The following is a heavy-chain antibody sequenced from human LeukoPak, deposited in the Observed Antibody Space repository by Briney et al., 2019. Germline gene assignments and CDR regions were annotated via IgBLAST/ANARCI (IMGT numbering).Heavy chain of an antibody. CDR3: AIQDSYGDYGFAAFDI. CDR2: IYYSGST. Sequence: PSETLSLTCTVSGGSISSYYWSWIRQPPGKGLEWIGYIYYSGSTNYNPSLKSRVTISVGTSKNQFSLKPSSVTAADTAVYYCAIQDSYGDYGFAAFDIWGQGTMVTVSS. V-gene: IGHV4-59*01. D-gene: IGHD4-17*01. CDR1: GGSISSYY. J-gene: IGHJ3*02.